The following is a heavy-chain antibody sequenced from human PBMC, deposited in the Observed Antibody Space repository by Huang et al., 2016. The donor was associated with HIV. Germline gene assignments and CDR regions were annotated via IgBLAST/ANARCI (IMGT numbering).Heavy chain of an antibody. CDR2: IKSKTDGGTT. D-gene: IGHD6-19*01. CDR1: GFTFSNAW. V-gene: IGHV3-15*01. J-gene: IGHJ3*02. CDR3: TTESESSGWTMDHDAFDI. Sequence: EVQLVESGGGLVKPGGSLRLSCAASGFTFSNAWMSWVRQAPGKGLEWVGRIKSKTDGGTTDYAAPLKGRFTISRDDSKNTLYLQMNSLKTEDTAVYYCTTESESSGWTMDHDAFDIWGQGTMVTVSS.